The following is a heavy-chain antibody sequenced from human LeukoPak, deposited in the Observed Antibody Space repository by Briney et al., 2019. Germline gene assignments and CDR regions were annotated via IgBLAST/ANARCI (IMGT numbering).Heavy chain of an antibody. D-gene: IGHD6-19*01. CDR3: ARSIAVAGTRFDY. J-gene: IGHJ4*02. Sequence: GASVKVSCKASGYTFTGYYMHWVRQAPGQGLEWMGWINPNSGGTNYAQKFQGRVTMTRDTSISTAYMELSRLRSDDTAVYYCARSIAVAGTRFDYWGQGTLVTVSS. CDR1: GYTFTGYY. CDR2: INPNSGGT. V-gene: IGHV1-2*02.